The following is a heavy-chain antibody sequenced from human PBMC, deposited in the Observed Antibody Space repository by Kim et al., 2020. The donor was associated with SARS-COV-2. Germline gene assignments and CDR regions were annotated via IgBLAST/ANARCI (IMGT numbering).Heavy chain of an antibody. CDR1: GGSISSSSYY. CDR3: ARRYMDDYGHIWDY. J-gene: IGHJ4*02. CDR2: IYYSGST. V-gene: IGHV4-39*01. Sequence: SETLSLTCTVSGGSISSSSYYWGWIRQPPGKGLEWIGSIYYSGSTYYNPSLKSRVTISVDTSKNQFSLKLSSVTAADTAVYYCARRYMDDYGHIWDYWGQGTLVTVSS. D-gene: IGHD4-17*01.